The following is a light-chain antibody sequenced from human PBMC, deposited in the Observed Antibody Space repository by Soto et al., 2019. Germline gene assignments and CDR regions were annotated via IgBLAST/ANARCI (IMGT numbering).Light chain of an antibody. CDR2: RAS. Sequence: ELVLTQSPGTLSLSPGERATLSCRASQTISSSFLAWYQQKPGQAPRLLIYRASRRAPGIPDRFSGSGSWKDFTLTFCCLAFEDLPGYYCYQFGGALWDTLGPGTKVYIK. CDR3: YQFGGALWDT. CDR1: QTISSSF. J-gene: IGKJ3*01. V-gene: IGKV3-20*01.